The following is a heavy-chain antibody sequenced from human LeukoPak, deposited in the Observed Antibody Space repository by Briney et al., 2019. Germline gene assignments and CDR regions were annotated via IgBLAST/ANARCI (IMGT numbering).Heavy chain of an antibody. D-gene: IGHD3-3*01. CDR3: AKDRVSDDFWSGYYYYYYGMDV. CDR2: ISGSGGST. V-gene: IGHV3-23*01. J-gene: IGHJ6*02. CDR1: GFTFSSYA. Sequence: GRSLRLSCAASGFTFSSYAMSWVRQAPGKGLEWVSAISGSGGSTHYADSVKGRFTISRDNSKNTLYLQMNSLRAEDTAVYYCAKDRVSDDFWSGYYYYYYGMDVWGQGTTVTVSS.